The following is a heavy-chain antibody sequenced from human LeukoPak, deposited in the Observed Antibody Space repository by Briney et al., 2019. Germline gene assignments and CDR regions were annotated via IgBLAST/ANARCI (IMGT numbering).Heavy chain of an antibody. CDR1: GFTFSSYS. CDR2: ISSSSSYI. Sequence: GGSLRLSCAASGFTFSSYSMNWVRQAPGKGLEWVSFISSSSSYIYYADSLKGRFTISRDNANNSLYLQMSSLRAEDTAVYYCASHSSSSVLGWFDPWGQGTLVTVSS. CDR3: ASHSSSSVLGWFDP. V-gene: IGHV3-21*01. D-gene: IGHD6-6*01. J-gene: IGHJ5*02.